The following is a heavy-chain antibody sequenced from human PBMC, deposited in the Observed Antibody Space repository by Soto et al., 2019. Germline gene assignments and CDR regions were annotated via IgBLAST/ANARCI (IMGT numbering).Heavy chain of an antibody. CDR2: ISAYNGNT. Sequence: GASVKVSCKASGYTFTTYAISWVRQAPGQGLEWMGWISAYNGNTNYAQKLQGRVTMTTDTSTSTAYIELRSLRSDDTAVYYCASGRGIVATSDFGYWGQGTLVTVSS. D-gene: IGHD5-12*01. CDR3: ASGRGIVATSDFGY. V-gene: IGHV1-18*01. CDR1: GYTFTTYA. J-gene: IGHJ4*02.